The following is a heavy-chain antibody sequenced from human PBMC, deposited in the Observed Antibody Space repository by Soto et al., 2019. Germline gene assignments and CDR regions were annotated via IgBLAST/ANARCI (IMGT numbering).Heavy chain of an antibody. Sequence: QVQLVQSGAEVKKPGASVKVSCKASGYTFTSYAMHWVRQAPGQRLEWMGWINPGNGNTKNSQRFQGRVTITRDTSASTAYKELSSLRSEDTAVYHCARSVAIPVAPDYWGQGTLVTVSS. J-gene: IGHJ4*02. CDR3: ARSVAIPVAPDY. V-gene: IGHV1-3*01. CDR2: INPGNGNT. D-gene: IGHD2-2*01. CDR1: GYTFTSYA.